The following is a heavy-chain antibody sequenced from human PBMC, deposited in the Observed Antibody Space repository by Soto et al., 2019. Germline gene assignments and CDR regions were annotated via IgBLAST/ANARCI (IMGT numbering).Heavy chain of an antibody. CDR3: ARETYNNYFDY. J-gene: IGHJ4*02. V-gene: IGHV4-30-4*01. D-gene: IGHD4-4*01. Sequence: QVQLQESGPGLVKPSQTLSLTCSVSGGSITSGNYYWSWIRQPPGKGLEWIGYIYEIGSTYFNPSLKSRLSMSVETSKKEFSIELGSVTAADTAVYYCARETYNNYFDYWGPGTLVTVSS. CDR2: IYEIGST. CDR1: GGSITSGNYY.